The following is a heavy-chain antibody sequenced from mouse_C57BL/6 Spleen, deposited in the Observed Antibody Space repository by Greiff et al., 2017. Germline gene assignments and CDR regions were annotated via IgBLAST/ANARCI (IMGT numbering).Heavy chain of an antibody. V-gene: IGHV3-8*01. D-gene: IGHD1-1*01. CDR2: ISYSGST. CDR1: GYSITSDY. Sequence: DVKLQESGPGLAKPSQTLSLTCSATGYSITSDYWNWFRKFPGNKLEYMGNISYSGSTYYNPSPKSRLSITRDTSKNQYYLRLNSVTTEDTSTYYCARLGGSLDYWGQGTTLTVSS. CDR3: ARLGGSLDY. J-gene: IGHJ2*01.